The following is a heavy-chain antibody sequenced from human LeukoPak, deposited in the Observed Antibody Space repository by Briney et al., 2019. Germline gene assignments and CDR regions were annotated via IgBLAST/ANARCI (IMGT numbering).Heavy chain of an antibody. J-gene: IGHJ6*02. Sequence: GGSLRLSCAASGFTFSSYSMNWVRQAPGKGLEWVSSISSSSDCIHYADSVKGRFTISRDNAKNSPYLQMNSLRAEDTAVYYCARDPGDSYGSSPLHGMDIWGQGTTVTVSS. D-gene: IGHD5-18*01. CDR3: ARDPGDSYGSSPLHGMDI. CDR2: ISSSSDCI. V-gene: IGHV3-21*01. CDR1: GFTFSSYS.